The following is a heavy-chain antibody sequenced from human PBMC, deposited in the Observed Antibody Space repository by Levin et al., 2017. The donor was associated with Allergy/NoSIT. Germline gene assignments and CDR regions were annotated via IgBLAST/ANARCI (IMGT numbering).Heavy chain of an antibody. CDR1: GGSISSSSYY. Sequence: SQTLSLTCTVSGGSISSSSYYWGWIRQPPGKGLEWIGSIYYSGSTYYNPSLKSRVTISVDTSKNQFSLKLSSVTAADTAVYYCARALHLGELSLNYFDYWGQGTLVTVSS. J-gene: IGHJ4*02. CDR2: IYYSGST. D-gene: IGHD3-16*02. CDR3: ARALHLGELSLNYFDY. V-gene: IGHV4-39*01.